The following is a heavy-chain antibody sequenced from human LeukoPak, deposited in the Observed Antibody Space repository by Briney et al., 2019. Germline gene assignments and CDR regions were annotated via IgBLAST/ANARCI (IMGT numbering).Heavy chain of an antibody. Sequence: GGSLRLSCAASGFTFSSYAMSWVRQAPGKGLEWVAVIWYDGSNKYYADSVKGRFTISRDNSKNTLYLQMNSLRAEDTAVYYCAFGKVSAIVDYWGQGTLVTVSS. CDR3: AFGKVSAIVDY. CDR2: IWYDGSNK. J-gene: IGHJ4*02. CDR1: GFTFSSYA. D-gene: IGHD1-14*01. V-gene: IGHV3-33*08.